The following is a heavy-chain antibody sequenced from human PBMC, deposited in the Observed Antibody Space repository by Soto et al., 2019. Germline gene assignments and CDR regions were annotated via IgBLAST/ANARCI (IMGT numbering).Heavy chain of an antibody. D-gene: IGHD5-12*01. CDR3: ARDRYEWLRFEVANGYYYYGMDV. CDR2: IYYSGST. V-gene: IGHV4-39*07. Sequence: SETLYLTCTVSGGSISSNSHYWGWIRQPPGKGLEWIGSIYYSGSTYYNPSLKSRVTISVDTSKNQFSLKLSSVTAADTAVYYCARDRYEWLRFEVANGYYYYGMDVWGQGTTVTVSS. J-gene: IGHJ6*02. CDR1: GGSISSNSHY.